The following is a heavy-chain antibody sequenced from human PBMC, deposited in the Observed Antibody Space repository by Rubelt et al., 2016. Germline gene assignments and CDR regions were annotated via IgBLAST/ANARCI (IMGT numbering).Heavy chain of an antibody. CDR2: IKGNSGGT. J-gene: IGHJ5*02. CDR3: ARDMESIAVAGTNWFDP. D-gene: IGHD6-19*01. Sequence: LIKGNSGGTNYAQKFQGRVTMTRDTSISTAYMELSRLRSDDTAVYYCARDMESIAVAGTNWFDPWGQGTLVTVSS. V-gene: IGHV1-2*06.